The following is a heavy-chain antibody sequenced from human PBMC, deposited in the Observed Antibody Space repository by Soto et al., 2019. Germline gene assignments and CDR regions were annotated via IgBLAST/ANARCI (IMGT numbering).Heavy chain of an antibody. CDR3: VSGSSRWYVDC. V-gene: IGHV4-39*07. Sequence: SQTLSLTCPVSRGSNSNGTNYWAWIRKPPGKGLEWIANIYYSGSTFYNPSLRSRVTISVDTSKNQFSLKLSSVTAADTAVYYCVSGSSRWYVDCWGQGTLVTVSS. CDR1: RGSNSNGTNY. D-gene: IGHD6-13*01. CDR2: IYYSGST. J-gene: IGHJ4*02.